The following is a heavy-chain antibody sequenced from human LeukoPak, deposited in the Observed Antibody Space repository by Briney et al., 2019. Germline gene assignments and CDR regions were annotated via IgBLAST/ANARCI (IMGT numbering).Heavy chain of an antibody. CDR2: VSGSGGGT. D-gene: IGHD2-15*01. V-gene: IGHV3-23*01. Sequence: GGSLRLSCAASGFTFSSYAMSWVRQAPGKGLEWVSAVSGSGGGTYYADSVKGRFTISRDNSKNTLYLQMNSLRAEDTAVYYCAKLAPPRVLVVAANFGYWGQGTLVTVSS. CDR3: AKLAPPRVLVVAANFGY. J-gene: IGHJ4*02. CDR1: GFTFSSYA.